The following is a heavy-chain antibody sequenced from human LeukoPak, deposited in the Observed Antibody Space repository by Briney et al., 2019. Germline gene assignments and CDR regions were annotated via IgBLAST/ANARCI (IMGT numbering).Heavy chain of an antibody. D-gene: IGHD6-19*01. Sequence: GGSLRLSCTASGFTFRDYVMNWVRQAPGKGLAWVSGISGSGDSTYYTDSVKGRLTIFRDNFKNTLYLQMNSLRAEDTAVYYCARDRIAVAGTDYWGQGTLVTVSS. V-gene: IGHV3-23*01. CDR1: GFTFRDYV. CDR3: ARDRIAVAGTDY. J-gene: IGHJ4*02. CDR2: ISGSGDST.